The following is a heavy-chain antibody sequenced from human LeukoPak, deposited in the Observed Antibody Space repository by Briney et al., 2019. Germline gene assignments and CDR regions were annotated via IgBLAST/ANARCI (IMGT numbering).Heavy chain of an antibody. CDR2: ITGGGSVI. D-gene: IGHD3-9*01. Sequence: PGASLRLSCAASGFTFSNYAMSWVRQAPGKGLEWDSAITGGGSVIYYADTMKSRFTISRDNSKNTLYLQINSLRAEDTAVYYCAKWGDYDVLTGYYVSDYWGQGTLVTVSS. CDR1: GFTFSNYA. CDR3: AKWGDYDVLTGYYVSDY. V-gene: IGHV3-23*01. J-gene: IGHJ4*02.